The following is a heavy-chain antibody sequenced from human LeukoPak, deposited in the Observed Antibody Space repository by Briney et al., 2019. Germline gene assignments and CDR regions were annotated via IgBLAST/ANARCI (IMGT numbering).Heavy chain of an antibody. CDR3: ARRGVTDFWSGYYKEYYYYYMDV. D-gene: IGHD3-3*01. CDR2: ISSSSSYI. J-gene: IGHJ6*03. CDR1: GFTFSSYS. Sequence: GGSLRLSCAASGFTFSSYSMNWVRQAPGKGLEWVSSISSSSSYIYYADSVKGRFTISRDNAKNSLYLQMNSLRAEDTAVYYCARRGVTDFWSGYYKEYYYYYMDVWGKGTTVTVSS. V-gene: IGHV3-21*01.